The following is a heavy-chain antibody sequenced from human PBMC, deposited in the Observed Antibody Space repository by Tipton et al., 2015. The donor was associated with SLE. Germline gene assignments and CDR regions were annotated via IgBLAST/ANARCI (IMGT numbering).Heavy chain of an antibody. CDR1: GGTFSSYA. CDR3: AVVPAAINAFDI. D-gene: IGHD2-2*02. Sequence: SGAEVKVSCKASGGTFSSYAISWVRQAPGQGLEWMGGIIPIFGTANYAQKFQGRVTITTDESTSTAYMELSSLRSEDTAVYYCAVVPAAINAFDIWGQGTMVTVSS. V-gene: IGHV1-69*05. J-gene: IGHJ3*02. CDR2: IIPIFGTA.